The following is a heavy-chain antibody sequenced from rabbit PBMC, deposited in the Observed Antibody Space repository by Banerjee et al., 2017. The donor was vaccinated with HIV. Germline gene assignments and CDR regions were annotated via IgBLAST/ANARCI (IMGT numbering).Heavy chain of an antibody. CDR3: ARIDPRYYTSGWDYFNL. CDR1: GFSFSSSYW. J-gene: IGHJ4*01. V-gene: IGHV1S40*01. Sequence: QSLEESGGDLVKPGASLTLTCTASGFSFSSSYWICWVRQAPGKGLEWIACIYVGSSGSTYYANWAKGRFTISKTSSTTVDLQMTSLTAADTATYFCARIDPRYYTSGWDYFNLWGPGTLVTVS. D-gene: IGHD4-1*01. CDR2: IYVGSSGST.